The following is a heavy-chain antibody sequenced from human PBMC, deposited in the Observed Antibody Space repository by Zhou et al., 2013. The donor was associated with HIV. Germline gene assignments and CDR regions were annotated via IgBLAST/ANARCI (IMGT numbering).Heavy chain of an antibody. Sequence: QVQLVQSGAEVKKPGSSVKVSCKASGGTFSSYAISWVRQAPGQGLEWMGGIIPIFGTANYAQKFQGRVTITTDESTSTAYMELSSLRSEDTAVYYCARDPDDYSNLRNEGGFDPWGQGTLVTVSS. CDR2: IIPIFGTA. CDR3: ARDPDDYSNLRNEGGFDP. D-gene: IGHD4-4*01. V-gene: IGHV1-69*05. CDR1: GGTFSSYA. J-gene: IGHJ5*02.